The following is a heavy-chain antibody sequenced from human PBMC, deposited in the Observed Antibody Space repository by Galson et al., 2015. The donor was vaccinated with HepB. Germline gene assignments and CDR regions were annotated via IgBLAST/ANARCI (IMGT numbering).Heavy chain of an antibody. V-gene: IGHV4-4*02. CDR2: LYHSGST. CDR3: ARVGGHYYDIDY. D-gene: IGHD3-22*01. Sequence: ETLSLTCAVSGGSISNTNWWSWVRQSPGKGLEWIGELYHSGSTNYNPSLKSRVTMSVDKSKNQFSLNLSSVTAADTAVYYCARVGGHYYDIDYWGQGTLVTVSS. J-gene: IGHJ4*02. CDR1: GGSISNTNW.